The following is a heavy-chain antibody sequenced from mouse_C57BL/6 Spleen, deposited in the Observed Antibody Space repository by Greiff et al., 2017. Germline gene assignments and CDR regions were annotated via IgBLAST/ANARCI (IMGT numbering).Heavy chain of an antibody. CDR3: EREVARGDV. CDR1: GYTFTSYW. D-gene: IGHD1-1*01. Sequence: VQLQQPGAELVKPGASVKLSCKASGYTFTSYWMQWVKQRPGQGLEWIGEIDPSDSYTNYNQKFKGKATLTVDTSSSTAYMQLSSLTSEDSAVYYCEREVARGDVWGKGTTLTVSS. V-gene: IGHV1-50*01. CDR2: IDPSDSYT. J-gene: IGHJ2*01.